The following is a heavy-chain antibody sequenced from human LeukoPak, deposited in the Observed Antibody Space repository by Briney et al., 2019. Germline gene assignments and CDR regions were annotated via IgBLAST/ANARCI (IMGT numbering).Heavy chain of an antibody. D-gene: IGHD2-15*01. CDR2: IYYRGTT. V-gene: IGHV4-39*01. Sequence: SETLSLTCTVSGGSISSSDYYWGWIRQPPGKGLEWIASIYYRGTTHYNPSHQSRVTMSVDTSENQFSLKLSSVTAADTAVYYCARVNTQGVPSPWGQGILVTVSS. CDR3: ARVNTQGVPSP. CDR1: GGSISSSDYY. J-gene: IGHJ5*02.